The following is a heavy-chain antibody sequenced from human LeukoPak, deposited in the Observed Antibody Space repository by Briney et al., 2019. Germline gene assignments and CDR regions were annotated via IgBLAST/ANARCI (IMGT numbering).Heavy chain of an antibody. D-gene: IGHD3-10*01. Sequence: ASVKVSCKPSGDTFSSYAISCVRQAPGQRLEWMGRIFPIFGTANYAQKFQGRVTITTDESTSTAYMELSSLRSEDTAVYYCARTYGSGSQFDYWGQGTLVTVSS. CDR3: ARTYGSGSQFDY. V-gene: IGHV1-69*05. CDR2: IFPIFGTA. J-gene: IGHJ4*02. CDR1: GDTFSSYA.